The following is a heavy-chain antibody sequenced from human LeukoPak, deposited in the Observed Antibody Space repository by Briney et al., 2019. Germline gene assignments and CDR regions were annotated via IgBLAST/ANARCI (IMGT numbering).Heavy chain of an antibody. CDR3: ARVMAARREDLNWFDP. Sequence: PSETLSLTCTVSGGSISSSGSYWGWIRQPPGKGLKWIGSLYYSGNTYNPSLKSRVTISVDISKNQFYLNLTSVNAADTAVYYCARVMAARREDLNWFDPWGQGTLVTVSS. CDR1: GGSISSSGSY. D-gene: IGHD6-6*01. J-gene: IGHJ5*02. V-gene: IGHV4-39*07. CDR2: LYYSGNT.